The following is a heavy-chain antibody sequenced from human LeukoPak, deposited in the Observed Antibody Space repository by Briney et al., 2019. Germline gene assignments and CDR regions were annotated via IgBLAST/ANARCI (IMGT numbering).Heavy chain of an antibody. CDR1: GDPITSSSYY. CDR3: ARKGFSSYFFPTSQYNWFDP. CDR2: MFYTGTT. V-gene: IGHV4-39*01. J-gene: IGHJ5*02. Sequence: SETLSLTCTVSGDPITSSSYYWAWIRQPPGKGLEWFGSMFYTGTTYYNPALKSRVTISIVTSKNQFSLKLSSVAAADTAVYYCARKGFSSYFFPTSQYNWFDPWGHGTLVTVSS. D-gene: IGHD3-22*01.